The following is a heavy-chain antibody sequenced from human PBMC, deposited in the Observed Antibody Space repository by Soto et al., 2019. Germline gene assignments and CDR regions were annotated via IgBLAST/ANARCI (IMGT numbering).Heavy chain of an antibody. V-gene: IGHV1-18*01. CDR2: ISGYNGNT. CDR1: GYSFTSYG. CDR3: ARVSQGETYYDILTGYYGGSNFDY. D-gene: IGHD3-9*01. Sequence: QVQLVQSGAEVKKPGASVKVSCKASGYSFTSYGISWVRQAPGQGLEWMGWISGYNGNTNYAQTFQGRVTMTTDTSTTTAYMELRSLISDDTAVYYCARVSQGETYYDILTGYYGGSNFDYWGQGTLFTVSS. J-gene: IGHJ4*02.